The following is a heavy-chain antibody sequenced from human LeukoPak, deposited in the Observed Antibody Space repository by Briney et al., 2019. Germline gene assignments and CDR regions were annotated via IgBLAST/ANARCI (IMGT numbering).Heavy chain of an antibody. Sequence: GASVKVSCKASGYTFTSQGISWVRQAPGQGLEWMGWISAYNGNTNYAQKFQGRVTLTTDTSTSTVYMELRSLRSDDTAVYYCSREGPTGEFLGGYWGQGTLVTVSS. V-gene: IGHV1-18*01. CDR2: ISAYNGNT. CDR1: GYTFTSQG. D-gene: IGHD3-16*01. J-gene: IGHJ4*02. CDR3: SREGPTGEFLGGY.